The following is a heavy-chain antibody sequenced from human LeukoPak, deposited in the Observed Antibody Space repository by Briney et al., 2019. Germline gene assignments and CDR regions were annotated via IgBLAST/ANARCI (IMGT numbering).Heavy chain of an antibody. CDR1: GGSISSGGYY. J-gene: IGHJ5*02. CDR2: IYYSGST. Sequence: PSETLSLTCTVSGGSISSGGYYWSWIRQHPGRGLEWIGYIYYSGSTYYNPSLKSRVTISVDTSKNQFSLKLSSVTAADTAVYYCARASYDSSGYYYSFAHNNWFDPWGQGTLVTVSS. CDR3: ARASYDSSGYYYSFAHNNWFDP. D-gene: IGHD3-22*01. V-gene: IGHV4-31*03.